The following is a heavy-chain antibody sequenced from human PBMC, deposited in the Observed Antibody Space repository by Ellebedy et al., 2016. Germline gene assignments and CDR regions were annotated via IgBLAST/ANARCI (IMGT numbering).Heavy chain of an antibody. D-gene: IGHD1-26*01. J-gene: IGHJ4*02. CDR3: ASRGSYSPFDY. CDR1: GGSISSGYY. V-gene: IGHV4-38-2*02. Sequence: SETLSLXCTVSGGSISSGYYWGWIRQPPGKGLEWIGSIYHSGSTYYNPSLKSRVTISVDTSKNQFSLKLSSVTAADTAVYYCASRGSYSPFDYWGQGTLVTVSS. CDR2: IYHSGST.